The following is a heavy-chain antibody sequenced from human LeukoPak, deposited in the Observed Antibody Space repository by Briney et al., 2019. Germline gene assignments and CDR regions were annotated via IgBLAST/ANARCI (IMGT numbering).Heavy chain of an antibody. V-gene: IGHV3-64*02. CDR3: TRVADTGYFDY. CDR2: ISYSGGTT. J-gene: IGHJ4*02. D-gene: IGHD2-8*02. CDR1: GFNLRSFS. Sequence: GSLRLSCAASGFNLRSFSMHWVRQAPGKGLEYVSAISYSGGTTYYADSVTGRFTISRDDSKNTLYLQMGSLRAEDMAVYYCTRVADTGYFDYWGQGTLVTVSS.